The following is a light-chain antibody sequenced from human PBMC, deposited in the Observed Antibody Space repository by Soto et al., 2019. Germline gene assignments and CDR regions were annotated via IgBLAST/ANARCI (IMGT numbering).Light chain of an antibody. CDR3: QQSNNWPYT. J-gene: IGKJ2*01. CDR1: QSVRDN. V-gene: IGKV3-15*01. CDR2: GAS. Sequence: EIVMTHSPATLSVSPGERATLSCRASQSVRDNLAWYQQKPGQPPRLLIYGASTRATGIPARFSGSGSGTAFTLTINSLQSEDFALYFCQQSNNWPYTFGQGTKLEIK.